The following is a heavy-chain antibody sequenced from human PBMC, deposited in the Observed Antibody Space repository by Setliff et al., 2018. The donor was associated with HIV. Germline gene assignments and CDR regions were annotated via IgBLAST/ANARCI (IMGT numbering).Heavy chain of an antibody. CDR2: IIPIFGTA. Sequence: ASVKGPCKASGGTFSSYAISWVRQAPGQGLEWMGGIIPIFGTANYAQKFQGRVTITADESTSTAYMELSSLRSEDTAMYYCAREVREYRHFDKTYYTYMDVWGKGTTVTVSS. V-gene: IGHV1-69*13. CDR1: GGTFSSYA. D-gene: IGHD3-3*01. CDR3: AREVREYRHFDKTYYTYMDV. J-gene: IGHJ6*04.